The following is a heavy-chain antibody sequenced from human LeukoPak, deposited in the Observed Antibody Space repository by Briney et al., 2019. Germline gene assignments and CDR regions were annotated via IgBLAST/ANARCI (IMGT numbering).Heavy chain of an antibody. CDR3: ARRGYSYGPPRYWFDP. J-gene: IGHJ5*02. CDR1: GYSFTSYW. D-gene: IGHD5-18*01. CDR2: IYPGDSDT. V-gene: IGHV5-51*01. Sequence: GESLKISCKGSGYSFTSYWIGWVRQMPGKGLEWMGIIYPGDSDTRYSPSFQGQVTISAGKSISTAYLQWSSLKASDTAIYYCARRGYSYGPPRYWFDPWGQGTLVTVSS.